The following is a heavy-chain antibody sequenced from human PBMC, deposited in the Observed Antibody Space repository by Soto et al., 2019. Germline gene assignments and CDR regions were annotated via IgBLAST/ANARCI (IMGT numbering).Heavy chain of an antibody. Sequence: EVQLLESGGGLVQPGGSLRLSCAASGFTFSSYAMSWVRQAPGKGLEWVSAISGSGGSTYYADSVNGRFTISRDNSKNTLYLQMNSLRAEDTAVYYCAKDGSGSSRFDYWGQGTLVTVSS. CDR2: ISGSGGST. J-gene: IGHJ4*02. D-gene: IGHD3-10*01. CDR1: GFTFSSYA. CDR3: AKDGSGSSRFDY. V-gene: IGHV3-23*01.